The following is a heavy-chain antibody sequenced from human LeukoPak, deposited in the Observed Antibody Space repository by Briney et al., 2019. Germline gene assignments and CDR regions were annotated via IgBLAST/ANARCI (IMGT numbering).Heavy chain of an antibody. CDR1: GFTFDNYV. Sequence: PGGSLRLSCAASGFTFDNYVMAWFRQAPGKGLEWVSTISALFPNTYSADSVKGRFTISRDNSKSTLYLQMNSLRDEDTAVYYCARVSRATWDMDVWGKGTTVTVSS. CDR3: ARVSRATWDMDV. CDR2: ISALFPNT. J-gene: IGHJ6*03. V-gene: IGHV3-23*01. D-gene: IGHD1-26*01.